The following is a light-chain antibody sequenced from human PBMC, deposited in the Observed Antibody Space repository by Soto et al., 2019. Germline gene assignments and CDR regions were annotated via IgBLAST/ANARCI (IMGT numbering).Light chain of an antibody. CDR2: GAS. V-gene: IGKV3-20*01. J-gene: IGKJ1*01. Sequence: EIVLTQSPGTLSLSPGERATLSCRASQSVSTNQLAWYQQKPGQAPRLLIYGASSRATGIADRFSGSGSGTDFTLTISRLEPEDFAVDYCQYYYESSPFGRGTKVEIE. CDR1: QSVSTNQ. CDR3: QYYYESSP.